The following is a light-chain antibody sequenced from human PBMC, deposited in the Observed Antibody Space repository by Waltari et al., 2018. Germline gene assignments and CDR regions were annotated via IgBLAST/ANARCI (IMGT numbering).Light chain of an antibody. CDR2: AAS. J-gene: IGKJ4*01. CDR1: HAISNY. Sequence: AIRMTQSQSSFSASTGDTITKTCRASHAISNYLAWYQQKPGRAPKLLIYAASTLQDGVPSRFSGSGSGTDFTLTISYLQSEDFATYYCQHYYNYPITFGGGTKVEIK. CDR3: QHYYNYPIT. V-gene: IGKV1-8*01.